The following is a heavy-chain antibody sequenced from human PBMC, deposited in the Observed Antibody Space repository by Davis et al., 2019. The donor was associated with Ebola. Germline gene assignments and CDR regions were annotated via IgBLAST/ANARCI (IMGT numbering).Heavy chain of an antibody. CDR3: ARDIGIEPDSFDF. Sequence: GGSLRLSCAASGFTFSSYSMNWVRQAPGKGLEWVSSISSYNTYIYYADSLKGRFTISRDNAKNSLYLQMNSLTAEDTAVYYCARDIGIEPDSFDFWGQGTLVTVSS. J-gene: IGHJ4*02. V-gene: IGHV3-21*01. CDR1: GFTFSSYS. D-gene: IGHD2-21*01. CDR2: ISSYNTYI.